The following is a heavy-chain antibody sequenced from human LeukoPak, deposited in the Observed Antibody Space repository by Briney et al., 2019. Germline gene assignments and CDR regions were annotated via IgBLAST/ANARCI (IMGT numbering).Heavy chain of an antibody. CDR1: GFTFDDYA. CDR3: AKEKGYGDYPPLDY. CDR2: ISWNSGSI. D-gene: IGHD4-17*01. J-gene: IGHJ4*02. Sequence: SLRLSCAASGFTFDDYAMHWVRQAPGKGLEWVSGISWNSGSIGYADSVKGRFTISRDNAKNSLYLQMNSLRAEDTALYYCAKEKGYGDYPPLDYWGQGTLVTVSS. V-gene: IGHV3-9*01.